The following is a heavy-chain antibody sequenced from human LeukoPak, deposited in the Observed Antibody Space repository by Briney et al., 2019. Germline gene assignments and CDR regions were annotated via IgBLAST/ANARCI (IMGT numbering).Heavy chain of an antibody. V-gene: IGHV4-59*01. CDR3: ARRGGQYSGYDPNWFDP. CDR2: IYYSGST. D-gene: IGHD5-12*01. J-gene: IGHJ5*02. Sequence: SETLSLTCTVSGGSISSYYWSWIRQPPGKGLEWIGYIYYSGSTNYNPSLKSRVTISVDTSKNQFSLKLSSVTAADTAVCYCARRGGQYSGYDPNWFDPWGQGTLVTVSS. CDR1: GGSISSYY.